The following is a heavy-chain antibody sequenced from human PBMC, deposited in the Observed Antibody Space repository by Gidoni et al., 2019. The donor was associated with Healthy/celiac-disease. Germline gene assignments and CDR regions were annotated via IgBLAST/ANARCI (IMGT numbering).Heavy chain of an antibody. CDR1: GDSCTSYW. D-gene: IGHD4-17*01. V-gene: IGHV5-51*01. Sequence: EVQLAQSGAEVKKPGVALRMSCKGSGDSCTSYWIGWERQMPGQGLGLMGIISPGDAATRSSPSFHGQVTISAYKSIRTAYLQLRSLTASDTAMYFCSRAAVTTLNLGVFDIWGHGTMVTVSS. J-gene: IGHJ3*02. CDR2: ISPGDAAT. CDR3: SRAAVTTLNLGVFDI.